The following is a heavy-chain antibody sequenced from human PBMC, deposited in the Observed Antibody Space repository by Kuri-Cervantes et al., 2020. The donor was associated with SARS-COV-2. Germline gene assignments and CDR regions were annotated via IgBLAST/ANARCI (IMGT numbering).Heavy chain of an antibody. CDR3: ARSTGIVVVPAAIWDYFEY. CDR1: GGSISSSNW. Sequence: GSLRLSCAVSGGSISSSNWWSWVRQPPGKGLEWIGEIYHSGSTNYNPSLKSRVTISVDKSKNQFSLKLSSVTAADTAVYYCARSTGIVVVPAAIWDYFEYWGQGTLVTVSS. J-gene: IGHJ4*02. V-gene: IGHV4-4*02. CDR2: IYHSGST. D-gene: IGHD2-2*01.